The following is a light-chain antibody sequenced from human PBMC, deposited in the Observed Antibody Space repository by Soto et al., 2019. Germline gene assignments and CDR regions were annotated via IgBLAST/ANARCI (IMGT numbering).Light chain of an antibody. V-gene: IGKV3-15*01. Sequence: EIVMTQSPATLSVSPGERATLSCRASQSVSSNLAWYQQKPGQAPRLLIHDASTRATGTPARFSGSGSGTDFTLTISSLQSEDSEDYCCQQYNTRGTFGQGPNVEI. CDR2: DAS. CDR1: QSVSSN. CDR3: QQYNTRGT. J-gene: IGKJ1*01.